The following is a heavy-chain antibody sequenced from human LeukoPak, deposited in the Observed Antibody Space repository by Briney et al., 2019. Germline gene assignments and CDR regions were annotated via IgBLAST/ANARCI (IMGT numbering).Heavy chain of an antibody. CDR2: IKQDGSEK. D-gene: IGHD3-10*01. J-gene: IGHJ4*02. CDR3: AKGLLWFGELLSEGY. V-gene: IGHV3-7*03. CDR1: GFTFSSYW. Sequence: QPGGSLRLSCAASGFTFSSYWMSWVRQAPGKGLEWVANIKQDGSEKYYVDSVKGRFTISRDNSKNTLYLQMNSLRAEDTAVYYCAKGLLWFGELLSEGYWGQGTLVTVSS.